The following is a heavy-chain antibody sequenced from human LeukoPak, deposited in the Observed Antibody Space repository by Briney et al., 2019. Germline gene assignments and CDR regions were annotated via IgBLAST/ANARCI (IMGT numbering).Heavy chain of an antibody. CDR3: ARGYCSGGSCTGPYNWFDP. Sequence: SETLSLTCTVSGGSISSSRYYWGWIRQPPGKGLEWIGSIYYSGSTYYNPSLKSRVTISVDTSKNQFSLKLSSVTAADTAVYYCARGYCSGGSCTGPYNWFDPWGQGTLVTVSS. V-gene: IGHV4-39*07. CDR2: IYYSGST. D-gene: IGHD2-15*01. CDR1: GGSISSSRYY. J-gene: IGHJ5*02.